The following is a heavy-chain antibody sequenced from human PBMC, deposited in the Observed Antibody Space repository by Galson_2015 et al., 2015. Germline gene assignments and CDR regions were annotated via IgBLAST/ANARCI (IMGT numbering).Heavy chain of an antibody. J-gene: IGHJ3*02. V-gene: IGHV5-51*01. Sequence: QSGAEVKKPGESLKISCKASGFTFTSYWIAWVRQMPGKGLEWMGIIYPGNSETRYSPSFQGQVSISADKSISTAYLQWSSLKASDTAMYYCARKGVVTDGFDTWGQGTVVTVSS. CDR1: GFTFTSYW. CDR3: ARKGVVTDGFDT. CDR2: IYPGNSET. D-gene: IGHD3-3*01.